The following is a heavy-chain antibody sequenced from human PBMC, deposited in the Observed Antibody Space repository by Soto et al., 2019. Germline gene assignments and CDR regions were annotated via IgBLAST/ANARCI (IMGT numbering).Heavy chain of an antibody. V-gene: IGHV4-39*01. Sequence: SETLSLTCAVSGGSIISTTYYWAWIRQPPGKGLEWVATIYYSWATYYNPSLKSRLTISIDTSKNQFSLRLSSVTAADTAMYYCARYYDTSNRPYFHHWGQGTRVTVSS. CDR3: ARYYDTSNRPYFHH. J-gene: IGHJ1*01. CDR1: GGSIISTTYY. CDR2: IYYSWAT. D-gene: IGHD3-22*01.